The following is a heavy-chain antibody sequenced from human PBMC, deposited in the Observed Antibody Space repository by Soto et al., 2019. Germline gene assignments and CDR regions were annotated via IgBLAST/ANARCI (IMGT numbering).Heavy chain of an antibody. Sequence: GASVKVSCKASGYTFTSYGISWVRQAPGQGLEWMGWISAYNGNTNYAQKLQGRVTMTTDTSTSTAYMELRSLRSDDTAVYYCARDSMYYDFWSGYIIDYWGQGTLVTVSS. CDR1: GYTFTSYG. D-gene: IGHD3-3*01. CDR3: ARDSMYYDFWSGYIIDY. CDR2: ISAYNGNT. V-gene: IGHV1-18*01. J-gene: IGHJ4*02.